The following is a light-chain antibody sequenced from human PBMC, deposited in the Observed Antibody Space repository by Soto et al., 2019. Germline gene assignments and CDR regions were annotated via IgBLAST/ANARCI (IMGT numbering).Light chain of an antibody. CDR3: QQYGSLPPT. CDR1: QSVSKNF. J-gene: IGKJ4*01. CDR2: GAS. V-gene: IGKV3-20*01. Sequence: EIVLTQSPGTLSLSAGERATLSCRASQSVSKNFLAWYQQKPGQAPRLLINGASSRATGIPDRFSGSGSGTDFSLTIDRLKPEDLAVYFCQQYGSLPPTFGGGTKVAIK.